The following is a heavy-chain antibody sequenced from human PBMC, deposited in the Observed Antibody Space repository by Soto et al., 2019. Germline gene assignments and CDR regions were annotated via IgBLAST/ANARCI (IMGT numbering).Heavy chain of an antibody. D-gene: IGHD6-6*01. CDR3: ARDGIAARPTPDY. CDR2: ISGYNGNT. CDR1: GYTFIDHY. J-gene: IGHJ4*02. Sequence: ASVKVSCKASGYTFIDHYIHWVRQAPGQGLEWMGWISGYNGNTKYAQKFRGRVTMTTDTSTSTAYMELRSLRSDDTALYYCARDGIAARPTPDYWGQGTLVTVSS. V-gene: IGHV1-18*04.